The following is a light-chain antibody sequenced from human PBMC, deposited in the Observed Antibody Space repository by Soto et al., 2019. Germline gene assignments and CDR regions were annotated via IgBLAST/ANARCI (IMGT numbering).Light chain of an antibody. CDR3: ASWDDSLSGVV. Sequence: QPVLPQPPSASGTPGQRVSISCSGSSSNIGTNYVYWYQQFPGTAPKLLLYRNNQRPSGVPDRFSGSKSGTSASLAISGLRSEDEADYYCASWDDSLSGVVLGGGTQLTVL. V-gene: IGLV1-47*01. CDR1: SSNIGTNY. J-gene: IGLJ2*01. CDR2: RNN.